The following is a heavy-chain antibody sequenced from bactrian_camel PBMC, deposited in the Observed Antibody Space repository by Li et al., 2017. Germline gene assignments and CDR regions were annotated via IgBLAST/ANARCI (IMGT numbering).Heavy chain of an antibody. CDR2: IDDDGST. CDR1: EHTYSRYH. Sequence: HVQLVESGGGSVQAGGSLRLSCTAREHTYSRYHMGWFRQSPGKEREGVAAIDDDGSTTYAESVKGRFTISRDKDKNTLYLQMNSLKPEDTAMYYCAAHKVVSGWWPIAVTDFRYWGQGTQVTVS. D-gene: IGHD2*01. J-gene: IGHJ6*01. CDR3: AAHKVVSGWWPIAVTDFRY. V-gene: IGHV3S55*01.